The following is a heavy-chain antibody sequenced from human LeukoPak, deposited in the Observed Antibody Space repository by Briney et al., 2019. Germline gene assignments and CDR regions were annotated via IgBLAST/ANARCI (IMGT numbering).Heavy chain of an antibody. CDR3: ARGFQWHPKPCVFDV. Sequence: SETLSLTCTISGGSTSSYYWSWIRQSPGKGLEWIGDIYYTGDTNDNPFLKSRASISIDTSNNQFSLRLRSVTAADTAVYYCARGFQWHPKPCVFDVWGQGTMVTVSS. CDR1: GGSTSSYY. CDR2: IYYTGDT. D-gene: IGHD2-8*01. J-gene: IGHJ3*01. V-gene: IGHV4-59*01.